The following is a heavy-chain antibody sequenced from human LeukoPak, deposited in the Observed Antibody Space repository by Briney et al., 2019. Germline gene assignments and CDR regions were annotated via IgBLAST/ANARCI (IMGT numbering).Heavy chain of an antibody. V-gene: IGHV5-10-1*01. CDR2: IDPSDSYT. CDR3: ARSVSYGSGSYSLY. J-gene: IGHJ4*02. Sequence: GESLKISCKASGYSLGSYWISWVRQMPGEGLEDMGRIDPSDSYTNFSPSFQGHVTISADKSISTAYLQWSSLKASDTAMYYCARSVSYGSGSYSLYWGQGTLVTVSS. D-gene: IGHD3-10*01. CDR1: GYSLGSYW.